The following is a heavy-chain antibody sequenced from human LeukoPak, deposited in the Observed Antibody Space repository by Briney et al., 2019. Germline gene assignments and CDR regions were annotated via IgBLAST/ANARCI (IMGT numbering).Heavy chain of an antibody. CDR1: GFTFSSYG. J-gene: IGHJ4*02. V-gene: IGHV3-30*18. CDR2: ISYDGSNK. Sequence: GRSLRLSCAASGFTFSSYGMHWVRQAPGKGLEWVAVISYDGSNKYYADSVKGRFTISRDNSKNTLYLQMNSLRAEDTAVYYCAKSQTYYDSSGPTLDYWGQGTLVTVSS. CDR3: AKSQTYYDSSGPTLDY. D-gene: IGHD3-22*01.